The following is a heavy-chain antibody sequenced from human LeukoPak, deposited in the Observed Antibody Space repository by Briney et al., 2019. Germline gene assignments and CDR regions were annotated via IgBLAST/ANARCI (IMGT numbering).Heavy chain of an antibody. CDR2: IYTSGST. CDR3: ARAGYYYYYMDV. J-gene: IGHJ6*03. Sequence: SETLSLTCTVSGGSLSSSSYYWGWIRQPPGKGLEWIGRIYTSGSTNYNPSLKSRVTMSVDTSRNQFSLKLSSVTAADTAVYYCARAGYYYYYMDVWGKGTTVTVSS. CDR1: GGSLSSSSYY. V-gene: IGHV4-39*07.